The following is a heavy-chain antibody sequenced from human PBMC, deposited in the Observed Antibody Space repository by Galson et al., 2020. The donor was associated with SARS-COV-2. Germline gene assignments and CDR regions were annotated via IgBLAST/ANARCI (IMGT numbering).Heavy chain of an antibody. Sequence: GESLKISCAASGFTFSSYGMHWVRQAPGKGLEWVAVISYDGSNKYYADSVKGRFTISRDNSKNTLYLQMNSLRAEDTAVYYCATEALYYYDSSGPLDYWGQGTLVTVSS. D-gene: IGHD3-22*01. CDR3: ATEALYYYDSSGPLDY. CDR1: GFTFSSYG. CDR2: ISYDGSNK. J-gene: IGHJ4*02. V-gene: IGHV3-30*03.